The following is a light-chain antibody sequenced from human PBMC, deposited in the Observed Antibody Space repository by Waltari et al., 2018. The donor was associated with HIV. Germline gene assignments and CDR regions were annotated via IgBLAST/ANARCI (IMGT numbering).Light chain of an antibody. Sequence: EIVLTQSPATLSLSPGERVTLSCRASQSVSAYLAWYQQKPGQPPRLLIYDSSYRATGIPARISGSGSGTDFTLTINSLEPEDFAVYYCQQRRNWPLTFGGGTKVEIK. CDR3: QQRRNWPLT. CDR2: DSS. J-gene: IGKJ4*01. CDR1: QSVSAY. V-gene: IGKV3-11*01.